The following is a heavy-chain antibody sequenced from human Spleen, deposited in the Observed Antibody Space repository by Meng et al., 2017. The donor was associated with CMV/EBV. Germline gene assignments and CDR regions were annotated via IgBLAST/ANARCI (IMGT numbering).Heavy chain of an antibody. CDR1: GYTFTSYG. J-gene: IGHJ4*02. V-gene: IGHV1-46*01. CDR3: ARSRPPRMGYCGGDCYSGFDY. D-gene: IGHD2-21*01. Sequence: ASVKVSCKASGYTFTSYGISWVRQAPGQGLEWMGIINPSGGSTSYAQKFQGRVTMTRDTSTSTVYMELSSLRSEDTAMYYCARSRPPRMGYCGGDCYSGFDYWGQGTLVTVSS. CDR2: INPSGGST.